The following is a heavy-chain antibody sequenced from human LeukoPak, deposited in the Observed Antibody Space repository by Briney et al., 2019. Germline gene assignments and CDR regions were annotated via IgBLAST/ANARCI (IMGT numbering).Heavy chain of an antibody. V-gene: IGHV3-9*01. CDR2: ISWNSGSI. CDR1: GSTFSSYA. D-gene: IGHD3-22*01. Sequence: AGRSLRLSCAASGSTFSSYAMHWVRQAPGKGLEWVSGISWNSGSIGYADSVKGRFTISRDNAKNPLYLQMNSLRAEDTALYYCAGSGYYYVFDYWGQGTLVTVSS. CDR3: AGSGYYYVFDY. J-gene: IGHJ4*02.